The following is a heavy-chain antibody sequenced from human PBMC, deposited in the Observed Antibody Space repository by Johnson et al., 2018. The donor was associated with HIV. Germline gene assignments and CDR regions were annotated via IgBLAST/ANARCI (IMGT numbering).Heavy chain of an antibody. CDR3: ARRGVGATTDAFDL. V-gene: IGHV3-15*01. Sequence: VQLVESGGGLVKPGGSLRLSCAASGFTFSNAWMSWVRQAPGKGLEWVGRIKSKTDGGTTDYSAPVRGRFTISRDNSKNTLHLQMNSLSAEDTAVSYCARRGVGATTDAFDLWGQGTMVAVSS. CDR2: IKSKTDGGTT. J-gene: IGHJ3*01. CDR1: GFTFSNAW. D-gene: IGHD1-26*01.